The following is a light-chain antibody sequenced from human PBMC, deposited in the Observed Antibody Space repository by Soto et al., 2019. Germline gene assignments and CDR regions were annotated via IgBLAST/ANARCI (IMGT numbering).Light chain of an antibody. CDR2: AAS. J-gene: IGKJ5*01. Sequence: IQMTQSPSSLSASVGDRFTITCRASQDISNYLNWYQQKPGKAPKLLIYAASSLQSGVPSRFSGSGSGTDFTLTISSLQPEDFATYYCQQTYSTQITFGQGTRLEIK. CDR1: QDISNY. V-gene: IGKV1-39*01. CDR3: QQTYSTQIT.